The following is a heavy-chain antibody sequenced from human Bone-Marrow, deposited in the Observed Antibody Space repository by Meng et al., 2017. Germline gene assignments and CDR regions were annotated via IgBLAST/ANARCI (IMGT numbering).Heavy chain of an antibody. CDR3: ARGKRWTPGYFDY. V-gene: IGHV4-59*01. J-gene: IGHJ4*02. D-gene: IGHD2-15*01. CDR2: IDYSGST. CDR1: GGSISDYY. Sequence: QVQLQESGPGLVKPSESLALTCTVSGGSISDYYWSWIRQPPGRGLEWIGYIDYSGSTNYNPSLKSRVTISVDTSKNQFSLKLSSVIAEDTAVYYCARGKRWTPGYFDYWGQGTLVTVSS.